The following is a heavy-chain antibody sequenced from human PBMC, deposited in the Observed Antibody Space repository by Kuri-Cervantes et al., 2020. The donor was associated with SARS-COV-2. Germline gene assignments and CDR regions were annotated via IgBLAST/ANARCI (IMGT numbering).Heavy chain of an antibody. CDR2: IYYSGST. CDR3: ASRPITMVRGVIKYYFDY. Sequence: GSLRLSCTVSGYSISSGYYWGWIRQPPGKGLEWIGSIYYSGSTYYNPSLKSRVTISVDTSKNQFSLKLSSVTAADTAVYYCASRPITMVRGVIKYYFDYWGQGTLVTVSS. V-gene: IGHV4-38-2*02. J-gene: IGHJ4*02. CDR1: GYSISSGYY. D-gene: IGHD3-10*01.